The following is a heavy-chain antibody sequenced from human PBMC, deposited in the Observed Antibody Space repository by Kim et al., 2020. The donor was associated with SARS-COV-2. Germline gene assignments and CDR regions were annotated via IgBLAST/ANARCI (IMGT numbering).Heavy chain of an antibody. CDR1: GFTFSSYA. CDR3: AKDTTFRSVAPGAFDI. CDR2: ISGSGGST. V-gene: IGHV3-23*01. D-gene: IGHD3-3*01. J-gene: IGHJ3*02. Sequence: GGSLRLSCAASGFTFSSYAMSWVRQAPGKGLEWVSAISGSGGSTYYADSVKGRFTISRDNSKNTLYLQMNSLRAEDTAVYYCAKDTTFRSVAPGAFDIWGQGTMVTVSS.